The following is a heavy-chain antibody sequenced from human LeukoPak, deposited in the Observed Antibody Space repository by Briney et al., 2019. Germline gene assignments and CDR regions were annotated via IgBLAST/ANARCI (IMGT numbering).Heavy chain of an antibody. Sequence: ASVEVSCKASGYTFTSYYMHWVRQAPGQGLEWMGIINPSGGSTSYAQKFQGRVTMTRDTSTSTVYMELSSLRSEDTAVYYCARAGGVVVPAARLDYWGQGTLVTVSS. CDR2: INPSGGST. J-gene: IGHJ4*02. D-gene: IGHD2-2*01. CDR3: ARAGGVVVPAARLDY. V-gene: IGHV1-46*01. CDR1: GYTFTSYY.